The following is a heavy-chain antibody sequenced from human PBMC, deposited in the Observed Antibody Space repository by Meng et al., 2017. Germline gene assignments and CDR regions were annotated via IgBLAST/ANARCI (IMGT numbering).Heavy chain of an antibody. V-gene: IGHV3-30*14. D-gene: IGHD6-19*01. CDR2: ISYHGIAT. CDR3: ARDWGSSGWYNWFDP. Sequence: GGSLRLSCAASGFTLSSYGFHWVRQAPGKGLEWVAMISYHGIATYYADSVKGRFTVSRDTSKNTLFLQMNSLGAEDTAIYYCARDWGSSGWYNWFDPWGQGTLVTVSS. J-gene: IGHJ5*02. CDR1: GFTLSSYG.